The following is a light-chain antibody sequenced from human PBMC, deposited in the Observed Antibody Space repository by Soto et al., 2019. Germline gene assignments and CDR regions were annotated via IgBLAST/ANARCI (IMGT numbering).Light chain of an antibody. V-gene: IGKV3-11*01. J-gene: IGKJ4*01. CDR1: RSVGDY. Sequence: EIVLTQSPATLSLSPGERATLSCRASRSVGDYLAWYQQKPGQSPRLLIYGASNRANGIPARFSGSGSGTDFSLTITTLEPDDFAVYYCQQRSSWPLTFGGGTKV. CDR3: QQRSSWPLT. CDR2: GAS.